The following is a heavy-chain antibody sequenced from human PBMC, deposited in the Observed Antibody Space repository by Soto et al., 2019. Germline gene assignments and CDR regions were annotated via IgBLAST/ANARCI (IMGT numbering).Heavy chain of an antibody. D-gene: IGHD2-2*01. Sequence: EVQLVASGGGLIQPGGSLRLSCAASGFAVNSHYMSWVRQAPGKGLEWVSVIYGGGTTFYSDSVKGRFTISRDNSKNTVFLQMNSLRAEDTAVYYCVRTSFYWGQGTRVIVSS. V-gene: IGHV3-53*01. J-gene: IGHJ4*02. CDR3: VRTSFY. CDR2: IYGGGTT. CDR1: GFAVNSHY.